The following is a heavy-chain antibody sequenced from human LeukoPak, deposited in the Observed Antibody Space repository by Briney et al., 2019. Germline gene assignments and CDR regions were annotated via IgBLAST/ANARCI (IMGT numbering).Heavy chain of an antibody. CDR3: AGEGYRGGGFDY. V-gene: IGHV4-59*01. CDR2: VFYSGTT. CDR1: GGSISGYY. Sequence: SETLSLTCTVSGGSISGYYWSWIRQPPGKGLEWIGYVFYSGTTNYNHSLTSPVTISVDTSNNQFFLRLPSVTAADTAVYYCAGEGYRGGGFDYWGQGTLVTVSS. D-gene: IGHD5-12*01. J-gene: IGHJ4*02.